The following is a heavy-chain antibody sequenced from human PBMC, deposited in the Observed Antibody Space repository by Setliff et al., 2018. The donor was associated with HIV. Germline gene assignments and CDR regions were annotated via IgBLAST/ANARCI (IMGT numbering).Heavy chain of an antibody. D-gene: IGHD3-9*01. CDR3: ARAGIWTGSEHFYYMDV. Sequence: GASVKVSCKASGYTFNNYYMHWVRQAPGQGLEWMGIINPSDNRTYYAQKFQGRVTMTRDTSITTAYMEVSRLTSDDTAVYYCARAGIWTGSEHFYYMDVWGKGTSVTVSS. J-gene: IGHJ6*03. V-gene: IGHV1-46*02. CDR1: GYTFNNYY. CDR2: INPSDNRT.